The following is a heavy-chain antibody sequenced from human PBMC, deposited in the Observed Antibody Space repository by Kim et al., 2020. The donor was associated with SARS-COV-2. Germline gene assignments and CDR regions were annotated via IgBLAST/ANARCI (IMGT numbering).Heavy chain of an antibody. CDR3: AREYSGYYGVFDP. V-gene: IGHV4-59*01. D-gene: IGHD3-22*01. J-gene: IGHJ5*02. Sequence: DPTLKSRVTISVDTSKNQFSLKLSSVTAADTAVYYCAREYSGYYGVFDPWGQGTLVTVSS.